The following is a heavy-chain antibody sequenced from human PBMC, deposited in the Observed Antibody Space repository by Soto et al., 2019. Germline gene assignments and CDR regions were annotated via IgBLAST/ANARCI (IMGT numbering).Heavy chain of an antibody. V-gene: IGHV3-30*18. D-gene: IGHD1-26*01. CDR3: AKALGGSYYYLDY. Sequence: QVQLVESGGGVVQPGRSLRLSCAASGCTFSSYGMHWVRQAPGKGLEWVAVISYDGSNKYYADSVKGRFTISRDNYKNTLYLQMNSLRAEDTAVYYCAKALGGSYYYLDYWGQGTLVTVSS. CDR2: ISYDGSNK. CDR1: GCTFSSYG. J-gene: IGHJ4*02.